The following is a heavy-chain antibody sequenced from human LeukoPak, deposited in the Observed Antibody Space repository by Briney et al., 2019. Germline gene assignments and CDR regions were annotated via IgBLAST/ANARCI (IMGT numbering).Heavy chain of an antibody. J-gene: IGHJ4*02. V-gene: IGHV3-30*03. CDR2: ISYDGSNK. Sequence: PGRSLRLSCAASGFTFSSYGMHWVRQAPGKGLEWVAVISYDGSNKYYADSVKGRFTISRDNSKNTLYLQMNSLKTEDTAVYYCTTDYAPGYWGQGTLVTVSS. CDR3: TTDYAPGY. D-gene: IGHD4-17*01. CDR1: GFTFSSYG.